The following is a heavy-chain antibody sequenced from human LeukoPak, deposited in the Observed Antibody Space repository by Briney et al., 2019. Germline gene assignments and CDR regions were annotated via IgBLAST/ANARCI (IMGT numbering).Heavy chain of an antibody. CDR1: GGSFSGYY. Sequence: PSETLSFTCAVYGGSFSGYYWSWIRQPPGKGLEWIGEINHSGSTNYNPSLKSRVTISVDTSKNQFSLKLSSVTAADTAVYYCARDRIAVADTRFDYWGQGTLVTVSS. D-gene: IGHD6-19*01. V-gene: IGHV4-34*01. CDR2: INHSGST. CDR3: ARDRIAVADTRFDY. J-gene: IGHJ4*02.